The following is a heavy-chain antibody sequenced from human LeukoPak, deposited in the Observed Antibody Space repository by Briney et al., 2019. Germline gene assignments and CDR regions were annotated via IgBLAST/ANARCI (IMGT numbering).Heavy chain of an antibody. CDR1: GGSFSGYY. V-gene: IGHV4-34*01. CDR2: INHSGSS. D-gene: IGHD3-10*01. J-gene: IGHJ4*02. CDR3: ARAGPHTGMRRYFDY. Sequence: PSETLSLTCAVYGGSFSGYYRSWIRQPPGKGLKWIGEINHSGSSNYNPSLKSRATISVDTSKNQFSLKLSSVTAADTAVYYCARAGPHTGMRRYFDYWGQGTLVTVSS.